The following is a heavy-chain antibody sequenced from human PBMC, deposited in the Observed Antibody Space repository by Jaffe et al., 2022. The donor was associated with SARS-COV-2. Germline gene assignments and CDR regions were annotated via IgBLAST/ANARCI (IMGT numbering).Heavy chain of an antibody. CDR2: ITWNSGTI. Sequence: EVQLVESGGGLVQPGRSLRLSCAASGFTFDDYAMHWVRQAPGKGLEWVSGITWNSGTIAYADSVKGRFTISRDNAKNSLYLEMNSLRPEDTALYYCAKDIMIKFGGVPSGFEIWGQGTMVIVSS. D-gene: IGHD3-16*01. CDR1: GFTFDDYA. CDR3: AKDIMIKFGGVPSGFEI. J-gene: IGHJ3*02. V-gene: IGHV3-9*01.